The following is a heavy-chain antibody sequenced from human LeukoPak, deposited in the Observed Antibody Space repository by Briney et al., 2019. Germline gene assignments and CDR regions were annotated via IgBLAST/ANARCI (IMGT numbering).Heavy chain of an antibody. CDR1: GFTFSSYW. J-gene: IGHJ4*02. CDR3: AKKKEQQLAEENYFDY. CDR2: INSDGSST. V-gene: IGHV3-74*01. D-gene: IGHD6-13*01. Sequence: GGSLRLSCAASGFTFSSYWMHWVRQAPGKGLVWVSRINSDGSSTSYADSVKGRFTISRDNAKNTLYLQMNSLRAEDTAVYYCAKKKEQQLAEENYFDYWGQGTLVTVSS.